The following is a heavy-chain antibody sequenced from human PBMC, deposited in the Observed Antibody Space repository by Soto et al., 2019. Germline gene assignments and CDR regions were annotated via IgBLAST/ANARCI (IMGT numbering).Heavy chain of an antibody. CDR3: ARGPSGDKVHY. CDR2: IYLGGSI. CDR1: GASISSYY. Sequence: SETLSLTCSVSGASISSYYYTWIRQTPGKGLEWIGYIYLGGSINYNPSFKSRVIISVDTSKNQFSVRLSSVTAADTAVYYCARGPSGDKVHYWGQGALVTSP. V-gene: IGHV4-59*01. J-gene: IGHJ4*02. D-gene: IGHD7-27*01.